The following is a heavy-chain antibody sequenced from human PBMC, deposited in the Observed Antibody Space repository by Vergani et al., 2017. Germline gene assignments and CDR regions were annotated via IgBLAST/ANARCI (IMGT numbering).Heavy chain of an antibody. D-gene: IGHD1-26*01. J-gene: IGHJ6*02. Sequence: QEQLLQSGGGVVQPGGSLRLSCIGSGYTFGHFDMHWVRQAPGKGLAWVAFIRYDGSNPQYIDSVKGRFTISRDNSKDTLFLQMHGLRPEDQGTYFCAKKGGSLYYYGVDVWGQGTTITVSS. CDR3: AKKGGSLYYYGVDV. CDR1: GYTFGHFD. V-gene: IGHV3-30*02. CDR2: IRYDGSNP.